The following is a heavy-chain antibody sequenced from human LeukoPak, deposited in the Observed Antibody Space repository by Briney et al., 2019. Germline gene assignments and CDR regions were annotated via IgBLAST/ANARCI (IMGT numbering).Heavy chain of an antibody. Sequence: KPSETLSLTCTVSGGSIGLYYWSWIRQSARKGLEWVGRIYKSGSNNHNPPFRSRVTMSLDTSKNQFSLNVTSVTAADTAVYCCAREEYFQESNGYSYYFHSWGQGSLVSVSS. V-gene: IGHV4-4*07. CDR1: GGSIGLYY. J-gene: IGHJ4*02. CDR3: AREEYFQESNGYSYYFHS. D-gene: IGHD3-22*01. CDR2: IYKSGSN.